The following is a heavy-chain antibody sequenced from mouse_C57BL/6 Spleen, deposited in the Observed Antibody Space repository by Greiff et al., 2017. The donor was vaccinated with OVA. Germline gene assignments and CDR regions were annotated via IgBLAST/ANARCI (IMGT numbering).Heavy chain of an antibody. D-gene: IGHD1-1*02. CDR3: AGHMGYFDV. CDR1: GFTFSDYG. Sequence: EVQLVESGGGLVQPGGSLKLSCAASGFTFSDYGMAWVRQAPRKGPEWVAFISNLAYSIYYADTVTGRFTISRENAKNTLYLEMSSLRSEETAMYYCAGHMGYFDVWGTGTPVTVSS. CDR2: ISNLAYSI. J-gene: IGHJ1*03. V-gene: IGHV5-15*01.